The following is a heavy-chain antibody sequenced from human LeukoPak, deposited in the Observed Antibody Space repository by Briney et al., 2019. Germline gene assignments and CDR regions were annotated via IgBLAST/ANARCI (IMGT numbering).Heavy chain of an antibody. J-gene: IGHJ4*02. Sequence: GGSLRLSCAASGFTFDDYAMHWVRQAPGKGLGWVSGISWNSGSIGYADSVKGRFTISRDNAKNSLYLQMNSLRAEDTALYYCAKGVGGLPSAAGINWGQGTLVTVSS. CDR3: AKGVGGLPSAAGIN. CDR2: ISWNSGSI. V-gene: IGHV3-9*01. CDR1: GFTFDDYA. D-gene: IGHD6-13*01.